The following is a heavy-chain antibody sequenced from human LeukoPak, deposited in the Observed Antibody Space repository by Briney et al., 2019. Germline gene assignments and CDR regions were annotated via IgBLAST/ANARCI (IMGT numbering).Heavy chain of an antibody. Sequence: GGSLRLSCEAFGFSLRSHAMHWVRQPPGKGLEWVAFIQDNERHIYYADSVKGRFTISRDNSKNTVYLQMNSLRSEDTAVYYCARWGRRDVYFDYWGQGTLVTVSS. J-gene: IGHJ4*02. D-gene: IGHD3-16*01. CDR2: IQDNERHI. CDR3: ARWGRRDVYFDY. CDR1: GFSLRSHA. V-gene: IGHV3-30*19.